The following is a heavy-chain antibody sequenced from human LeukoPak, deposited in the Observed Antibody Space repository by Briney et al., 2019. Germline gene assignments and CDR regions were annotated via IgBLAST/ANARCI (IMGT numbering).Heavy chain of an antibody. J-gene: IGHJ5*02. CDR1: GYTFTNYG. D-gene: IGHD3-9*01. CDR2: ISGYNGNT. CDR3: ARMAYDILTGYFQPNWFDP. Sequence: ASVKVSCKASGYTFTNYGISWVRQAPGQGLEWMGWISGYNGNTKNVQKFRGRVTMTTDTSTSTAYMELRSPRSDDTAVYYCARMAYDILTGYFQPNWFDPWGQGTLVTVSS. V-gene: IGHV1-18*01.